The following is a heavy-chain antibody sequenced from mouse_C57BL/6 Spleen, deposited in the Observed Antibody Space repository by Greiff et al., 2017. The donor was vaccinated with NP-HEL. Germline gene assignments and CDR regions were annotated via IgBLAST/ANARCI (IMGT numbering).Heavy chain of an antibody. V-gene: IGHV1-69*01. D-gene: IGHD1-1*01. CDR2: IDPSDSYT. Sequence: QVQLQQPGAELVMPGASVKLSCKASGYTFTSYWMHWVKQRPGQGLEWIGEIDPSDSYTNYNQKFKGKSTLTVDKSSSTAYMQLSSLTSEDSAVYYCARRGYGRSYGFDDWGQGTTLTVSS. CDR1: GYTFTSYW. CDR3: ARRGYGRSYGFDD. J-gene: IGHJ2*01.